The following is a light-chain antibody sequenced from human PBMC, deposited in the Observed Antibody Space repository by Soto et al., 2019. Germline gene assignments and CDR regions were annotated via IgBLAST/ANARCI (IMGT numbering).Light chain of an antibody. V-gene: IGKV1-17*03. CDR2: SAS. CDR1: HNINYY. CDR3: LQHSSNPLT. J-gene: IGKJ4*01. Sequence: DIRMTQSPSAMSASVGDRVTISCRASHNINYYLAWFQQKPGKVPKRLIYSASSLQSGVPSRFSGSGSGTEFTLTITGLQPEDTAIYYCLQHSSNPLTFGGGTKVEIK.